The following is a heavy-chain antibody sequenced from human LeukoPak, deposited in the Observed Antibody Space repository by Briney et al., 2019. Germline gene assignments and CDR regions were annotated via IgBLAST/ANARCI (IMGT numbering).Heavy chain of an antibody. CDR3: ARAYSSAWYVPGDY. CDR2: INSDGSST. Sequence: GGSLRLSCVASGFTFSSYWMHWVRQAPGKGLVWVSRINSDGSSTSYADSVKGRFIISRDNAKNTLYLQMNSLRAEDTAIYYCARAYSSAWYVPGDYWGQGTLVTVSS. D-gene: IGHD6-19*01. CDR1: GFTFSSYW. J-gene: IGHJ4*02. V-gene: IGHV3-74*01.